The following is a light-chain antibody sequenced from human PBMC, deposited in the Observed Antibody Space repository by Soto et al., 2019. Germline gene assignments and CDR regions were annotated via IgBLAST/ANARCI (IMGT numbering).Light chain of an antibody. Sequence: DIQMTQSPSSLSASVGDTVTISCRASQGINDFLAWFQQKPGKAPKPLISAASSLQSGVPSKFSGSGSDNDFTLTISSLQPEDSATYYCQQYHSYPVPFGGGTKVEIK. V-gene: IGKV1-16*02. J-gene: IGKJ4*01. CDR2: AAS. CDR3: QQYHSYPVP. CDR1: QGINDF.